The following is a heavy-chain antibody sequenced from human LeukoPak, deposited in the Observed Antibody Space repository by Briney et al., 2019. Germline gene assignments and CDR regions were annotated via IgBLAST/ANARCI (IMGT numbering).Heavy chain of an antibody. J-gene: IGHJ6*03. Sequence: ASVKVSCKASGYTFTGYYMHWVRQAPGQGLEWMGWINPNSGGTNYAQKFQGRVTMTRDTSISTAYMELSRPRSDDTAVYYCARNPQLVNYYYYMDVWGKGTTVTVSS. D-gene: IGHD6-6*01. V-gene: IGHV1-2*02. CDR1: GYTFTGYY. CDR2: INPNSGGT. CDR3: ARNPQLVNYYYYMDV.